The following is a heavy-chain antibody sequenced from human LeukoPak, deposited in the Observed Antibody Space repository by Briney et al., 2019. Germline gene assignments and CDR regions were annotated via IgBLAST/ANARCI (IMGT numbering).Heavy chain of an antibody. J-gene: IGHJ4*02. Sequence: GGSLRLPCAASGFTFSSYAMSWVRQAPGKGLEWVSAISGSGGSTYYADSVKGRFTISRDNSKNTLYLQMNSLRAEDTAVYYCAKRGYYYDSSGPYYFDYWGQGTLVTVSS. CDR1: GFTFSSYA. D-gene: IGHD3-22*01. CDR3: AKRGYYYDSSGPYYFDY. CDR2: ISGSGGST. V-gene: IGHV3-23*01.